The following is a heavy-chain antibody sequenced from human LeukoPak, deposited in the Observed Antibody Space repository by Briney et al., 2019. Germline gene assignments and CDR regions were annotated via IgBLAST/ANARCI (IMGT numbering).Heavy chain of an antibody. V-gene: IGHV3-15*01. CDR2: VKSKADGGTT. J-gene: IGHJ3*01. CDR1: GFTFSSYA. CDR3: VMCSGSYLAV. Sequence: PGGSLRLSCAASGFTFSSYAMSWVRQAPGKGLEWVGRVKSKADGGTTDYAAPVKGRFTISRDDSKNTVYLQMNSLKNEDTAVYYCVMCSGSYLAVWGQGTMVTVSS. D-gene: IGHD3-10*02.